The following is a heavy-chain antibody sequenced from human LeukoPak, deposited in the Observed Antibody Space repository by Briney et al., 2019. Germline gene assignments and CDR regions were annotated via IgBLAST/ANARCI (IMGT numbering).Heavy chain of an antibody. CDR3: ARYYYDSSGYYADY. D-gene: IGHD3-22*01. Sequence: ASVKVSCKASGYTFTSYGISWVRQAPGQGLEWMGWINPNSGGTNYAQKFQGRVTMTRDTSISTAYMELSRLRSDDTAVYYCARYYYDSSGYYADYWGQGTLVTVSS. J-gene: IGHJ4*02. CDR1: GYTFTSYG. CDR2: INPNSGGT. V-gene: IGHV1-2*02.